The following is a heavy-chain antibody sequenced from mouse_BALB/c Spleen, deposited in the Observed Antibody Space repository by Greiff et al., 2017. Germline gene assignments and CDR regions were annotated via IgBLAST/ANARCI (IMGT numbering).Heavy chain of an antibody. V-gene: IGHV1S137*01. D-gene: IGHD1-2*01. CDR2: ISTYYGDA. CDR3: ARRINYYGYDFAY. CDR1: GYTFTDYA. J-gene: IGHJ3*01. Sequence: QVQLQQSGAELVRPGVSVKISCKGSGYTFTDYAMHWVKQSHAKSLEWIGVISTYYGDASYNQKFKGKATMTVDKSSSTAYMELARLTSEDSAIDYCARRINYYGYDFAYWGQGTLVTVSA.